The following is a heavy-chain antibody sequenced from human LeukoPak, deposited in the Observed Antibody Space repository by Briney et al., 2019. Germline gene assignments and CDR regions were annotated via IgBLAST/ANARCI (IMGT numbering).Heavy chain of an antibody. V-gene: IGHV4-34*01. CDR2: INHSGST. CDR1: GGSFSGYY. J-gene: IGHJ4*02. D-gene: IGHD4-23*01. CDR3: ARRPRRVTFDY. Sequence: SETLSLTCAVYGGSFSGYYWSWIRQPPGKGLEWIGEINHSGSTNYNPSLKSRVTISVDTSKNQFSLKLSSVTAADTAVYYCARRPRRVTFDYWGQGTLVTVSS.